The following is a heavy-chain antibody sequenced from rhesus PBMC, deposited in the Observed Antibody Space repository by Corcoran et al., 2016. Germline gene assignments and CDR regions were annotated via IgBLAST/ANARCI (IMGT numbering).Heavy chain of an antibody. V-gene: IGHV4-165*01. D-gene: IGHD1-1*01. CDR3: ARLSAAGTIAEFDY. Sequence: QVQLQESGPGLVKPSETLSLTCAVSGGSFSSYWWGWIRQPPGKGLEWIGKFVGSRRSPEYNPSLKSRATMSRDTSKNQFALKLSSVTAADTAVDYCARLSAAGTIAEFDYWGQGVLVTVSS. CDR2: FVGSRRSP. CDR1: GGSFSSYW. J-gene: IGHJ4*01.